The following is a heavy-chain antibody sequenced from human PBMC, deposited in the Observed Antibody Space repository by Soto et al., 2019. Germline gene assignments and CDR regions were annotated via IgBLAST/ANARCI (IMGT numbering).Heavy chain of an antibody. V-gene: IGHV3-7*01. J-gene: IGHJ5*02. CDR3: ARVRSTDGWFDP. Sequence: GGSLRLSCAASGLPFSASGMHWVRQDPGKGLEWVAIIKQDGSEKYYVDSVKGRFSISRDNAKNSLFLQMNSLRVNDTAVYYCARVRSTDGWFDPWGQGTLVTSP. D-gene: IGHD4-4*01. CDR2: IKQDGSEK. CDR1: GLPFSASG.